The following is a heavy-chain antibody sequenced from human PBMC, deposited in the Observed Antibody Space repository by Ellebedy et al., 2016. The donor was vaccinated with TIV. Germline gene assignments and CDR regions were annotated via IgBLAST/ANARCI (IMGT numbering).Heavy chain of an antibody. J-gene: IGHJ4*02. V-gene: IGHV1-3*01. Sequence: ASVKVSCKASGYTFTSYAMHWVRQAPGQRLEWMGWINAGNGNTKYSQKFQGRVTITRDTSASTAYMELSSLRSEDTAVYYCARVRSGSYYDYWGQGTLVAVSS. CDR2: INAGNGNT. CDR3: ARVRSGSYYDY. CDR1: GYTFTSYA. D-gene: IGHD1-26*01.